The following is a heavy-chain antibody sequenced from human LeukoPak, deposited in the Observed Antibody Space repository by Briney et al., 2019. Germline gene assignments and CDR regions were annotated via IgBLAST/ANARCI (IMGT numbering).Heavy chain of an antibody. Sequence: GGSLRLSCAASGFTFSSYAMSWVRQAPGKGLEWVSAISGSGGSTYYADSVKGRFTISRDNSKNTLYLQMNSLRAEDTAVYYCAKAKVCSGGSCYLLNYWGQGTLVTVSS. CDR1: GFTFSSYA. V-gene: IGHV3-23*01. D-gene: IGHD2-15*01. CDR3: AKAKVCSGGSCYLLNY. CDR2: ISGSGGST. J-gene: IGHJ4*02.